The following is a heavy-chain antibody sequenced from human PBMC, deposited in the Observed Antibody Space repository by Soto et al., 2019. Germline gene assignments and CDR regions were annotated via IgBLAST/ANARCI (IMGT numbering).Heavy chain of an antibody. J-gene: IGHJ4*02. CDR1: GFTFSSYG. V-gene: IGHV3-30*03. CDR3: ARDSASSSGWLPDY. CDR2: ISFDGSIK. Sequence: GGSLRLSCVVSGFTFSSYGMHWVRQAPGKGLEWVAVISFDGSIKNYVDSVQGRFTISRDNSKNTLHLQMNSLRGEDTAVYYCARDSASSSGWLPDYWGQGTLVTVSS. D-gene: IGHD6-19*01.